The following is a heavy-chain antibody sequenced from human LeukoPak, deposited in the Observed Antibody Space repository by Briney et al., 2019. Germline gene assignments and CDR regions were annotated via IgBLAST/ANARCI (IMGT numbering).Heavy chain of an antibody. V-gene: IGHV3-7*01. Sequence: GRSLRLSCAASGFTFSSYWMSWVRQAPGKGLEWVANIKQDGSEKYYVDSVKGRFTISRDNAKNSLYLQMNSLRAEDTAVYYCAREIDDYGGPLDYWGQGTLVTVSS. D-gene: IGHD4-23*01. CDR3: AREIDDYGGPLDY. J-gene: IGHJ4*02. CDR2: IKQDGSEK. CDR1: GFTFSSYW.